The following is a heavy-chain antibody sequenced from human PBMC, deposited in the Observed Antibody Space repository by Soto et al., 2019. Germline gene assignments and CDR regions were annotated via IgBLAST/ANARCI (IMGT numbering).Heavy chain of an antibody. CDR2: ISAYNGST. Sequence: GASVKVSCKASGYTFTSYGISWVRQAPGQGLEWMGWISAYNGSTNYAQKLQGRVTMTTDTSTSTAYMELRSLRSDDTAVYYCARWGCSSTSCYGSYYYYGMDVWGQGTTVTVSS. CDR3: ARWGCSSTSCYGSYYYYGMDV. J-gene: IGHJ6*02. V-gene: IGHV1-18*04. D-gene: IGHD2-2*01. CDR1: GYTFTSYG.